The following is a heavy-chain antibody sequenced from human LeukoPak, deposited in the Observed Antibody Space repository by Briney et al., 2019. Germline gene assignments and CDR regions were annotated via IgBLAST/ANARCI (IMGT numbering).Heavy chain of an antibody. V-gene: IGHV4-59*01. D-gene: IGHD2-8*01. Sequence: PSETLSLTCTVSGGSISSYYWSWIRQPPGKGLEWIGNIYYSGSTNYNPSLKSRVTISVDTSKNQFSLKLSSVTAADTAVYYCARAPYCTNGVCYGEFDYWGQGTLVTVSS. CDR3: ARAPYCTNGVCYGEFDY. CDR2: IYYSGST. CDR1: GGSISSYY. J-gene: IGHJ4*02.